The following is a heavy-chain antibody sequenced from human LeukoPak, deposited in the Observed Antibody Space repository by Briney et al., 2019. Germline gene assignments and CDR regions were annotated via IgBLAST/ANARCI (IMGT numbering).Heavy chain of an antibody. CDR3: ARGFHYDSSAGFDY. D-gene: IGHD3-22*01. V-gene: IGHV3-21*01. CDR2: ISSSSSYI. J-gene: IGHJ4*02. Sequence: GGSLRLSCAASGFTFSSYSMNWVRQAPGKGLEWVSSISSSSSYIYYADSVKGRFTVSRDNAKNSLYLQMNSLRAEDTAVYYCARGFHYDSSAGFDYWGQGTLVTVSS. CDR1: GFTFSSYS.